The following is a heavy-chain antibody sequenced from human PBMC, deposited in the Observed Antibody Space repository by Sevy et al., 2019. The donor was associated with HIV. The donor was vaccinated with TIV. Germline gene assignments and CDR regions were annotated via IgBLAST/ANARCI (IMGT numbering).Heavy chain of an antibody. D-gene: IGHD3-3*01. V-gene: IGHV3-33*01. CDR3: VRESSHDFWSGYWGYLDY. J-gene: IGHJ4*02. CDR2: IWYDGSNI. Sequence: GGSLRLSCTASGFTFSNHGMHWVRQAPGKGPEWVAIIWYDGSNIYYADSAKGRFTISRDNSRNKLYLQMYDLRPEDTAVYYCVRESSHDFWSGYWGYLDYWGQGTLDTVSS. CDR1: GFTFSNHG.